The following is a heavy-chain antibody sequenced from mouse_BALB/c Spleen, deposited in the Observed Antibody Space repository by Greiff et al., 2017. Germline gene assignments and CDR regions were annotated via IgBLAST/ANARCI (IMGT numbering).Heavy chain of an antibody. CDR2: IYPGNSDT. J-gene: IGHJ4*01. V-gene: IGHV1-5*01. Sequence: VQLQQSGTVLARPGASVKMSCKASGYSFTSYWMHWVKQRPGQGLEWIGAIYPGNSDTSYNQKFKGKAKLTAVTSASTAYMELSSLTNEDSAVYYCTMEINYAMDYWGQGTSVTVSA. D-gene: IGHD2-4*01. CDR3: TMEINYAMDY. CDR1: GYSFTSYW.